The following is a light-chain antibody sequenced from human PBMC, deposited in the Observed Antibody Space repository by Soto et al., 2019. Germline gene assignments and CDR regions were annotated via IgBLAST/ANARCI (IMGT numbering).Light chain of an antibody. CDR3: QHYKMYSPWT. CDR1: QSISSW. J-gene: IGKJ1*01. CDR2: KAS. Sequence: DIQMTQSPSTLSASVGDRVTITCRASQSISSWLAWYQQKPGKAPKLLIYKASTLKSGVPSGFSGSGSGTEFTLTISSLQPDDFATYYCQHYKMYSPWTFGQGTKVDIK. V-gene: IGKV1-5*03.